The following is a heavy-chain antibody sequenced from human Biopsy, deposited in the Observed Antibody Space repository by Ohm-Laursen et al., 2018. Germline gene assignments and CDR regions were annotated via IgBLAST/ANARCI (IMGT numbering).Heavy chain of an antibody. CDR2: IYYSGST. V-gene: IGHV4-39*01. D-gene: IGHD3-3*01. CDR1: GGSISSRNHY. Sequence: TLSLTCSVSGGSISSRNHYWGWLRQPPGKGLEWIGHIYYSGSTFYNSSLESRVTVSVGTSKNQFHLRLTSMSASDTAVYYCARHSLDDFWSGAHYYFDYWGLGTLVTVSS. J-gene: IGHJ4*02. CDR3: ARHSLDDFWSGAHYYFDY.